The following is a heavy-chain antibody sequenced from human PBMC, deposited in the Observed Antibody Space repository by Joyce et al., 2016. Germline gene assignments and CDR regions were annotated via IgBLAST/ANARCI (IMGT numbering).Heavy chain of an antibody. CDR3: ARHIAAPSYYFEY. D-gene: IGHD6-13*01. V-gene: IGHV3-7*01. CDR2: IKQDEGEK. CDR1: GFSFRSYW. Sequence: EVQLVESGGGLVQPGGSLRLSCAASGFSFRSYWMSWVRQAPGKGLAWVANIKQDEGEKYYLVSVKGRFTISRDNAKNPLYLQMNSLRAEDTAVYYCARHIAAPSYYFEYWGQGTLVTVSS. J-gene: IGHJ4*02.